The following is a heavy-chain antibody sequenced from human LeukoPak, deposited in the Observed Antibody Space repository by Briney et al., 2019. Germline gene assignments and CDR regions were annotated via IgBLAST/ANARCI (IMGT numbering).Heavy chain of an antibody. D-gene: IGHD3-22*01. Sequence: GGSLRLSRAASGFTFDDYAMHWVRQAPGKGLEWVSGISWNSGCIGYADSVKGRFTISRDNAKNSLYLQMNSLRAEDTALYYCAKDLGDYYDSSGLYFDYWGQGTLVTVSS. V-gene: IGHV3-9*01. CDR2: ISWNSGCI. CDR3: AKDLGDYYDSSGLYFDY. CDR1: GFTFDDYA. J-gene: IGHJ4*02.